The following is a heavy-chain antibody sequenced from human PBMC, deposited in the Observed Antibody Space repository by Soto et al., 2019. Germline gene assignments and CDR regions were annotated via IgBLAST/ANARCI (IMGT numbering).Heavy chain of an antibody. V-gene: IGHV1-2*02. Sequence: ASVKVSCKASGYTLIGYYMHWVRQAPGQGPEWMGWINPNSGGTNYAQKFQGRVTMTRDTSMTTAYMEVSRLSSDDTAVYYCARENVVVPAAQYFDYWGQGTLVTVSS. D-gene: IGHD2-2*01. CDR3: ARENVVVPAAQYFDY. J-gene: IGHJ4*02. CDR1: GYTLIGYY. CDR2: INPNSGGT.